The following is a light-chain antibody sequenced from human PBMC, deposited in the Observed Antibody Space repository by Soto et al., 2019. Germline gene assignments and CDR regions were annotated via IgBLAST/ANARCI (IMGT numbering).Light chain of an antibody. CDR1: QSVSSN. CDR3: QQYNNWPPRGT. J-gene: IGKJ1*01. CDR2: GAS. Sequence: EIVMTQSPATLSVSTGERATLSCRASQSVSSNLAWYQQKPGQAHRLLIYGASTRATGIPARFSGSGSGTEFTLTISSLQSEDFAVYYCQQYNNWPPRGTFGQGTKVEIK. V-gene: IGKV3-15*01.